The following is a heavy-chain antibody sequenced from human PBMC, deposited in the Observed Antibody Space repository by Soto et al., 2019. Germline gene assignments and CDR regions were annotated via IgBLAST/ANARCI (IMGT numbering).Heavy chain of an antibody. D-gene: IGHD2-8*02. CDR2: ISYDGSNR. V-gene: IGHV3-30*03. CDR1: GFTFSSYG. CDR3: ARGSVSKSGHLWYFDL. J-gene: IGHJ2*01. Sequence: PGGSLRLSCAASGFTFSSYGMHWVRQAPGKGLEWVAVISYDGSNRYYADSVKGRFSISRGNAKNSLYLQTNSLGAEDTAVYYCARGSVSKSGHLWYFDLWGRGTLVTVSS.